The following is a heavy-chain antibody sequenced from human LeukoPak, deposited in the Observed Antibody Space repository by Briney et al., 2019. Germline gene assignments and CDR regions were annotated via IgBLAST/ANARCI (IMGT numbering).Heavy chain of an antibody. CDR1: GYTFTGYY. CDR2: IIPILGIA. V-gene: IGHV1-69*02. CDR3: ARVVPAAPDAYYYYYMDV. D-gene: IGHD2-2*01. Sequence: SVKVSCKASGYTFTGYYMHWVRQAPGQGLEWMGRIIPILGIANYAQKFQGRVTITADKSTSTAYMELSSLRSEDTAVYYCARVVPAAPDAYYYYYMDVWGKGTTVTVSS. J-gene: IGHJ6*03.